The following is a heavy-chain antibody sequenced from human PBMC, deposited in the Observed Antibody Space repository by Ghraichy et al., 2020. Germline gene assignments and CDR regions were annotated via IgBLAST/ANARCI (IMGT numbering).Heavy chain of an antibody. CDR1: GFTFSSYS. CDR2: ISSSSSYI. J-gene: IGHJ6*02. CDR3: ARGDGLGYYYYGMDV. Sequence: GGSLRLSCAASGFTFSSYSMNWVRQAPGKGLEWVSSISSSSSYIYYADSVKGRFTISRDNAKNSLYLQMNSLRAEDTAVYYCARGDGLGYYYYGMDVWGQGTTVTVSS. V-gene: IGHV3-21*01. D-gene: IGHD3-16*01.